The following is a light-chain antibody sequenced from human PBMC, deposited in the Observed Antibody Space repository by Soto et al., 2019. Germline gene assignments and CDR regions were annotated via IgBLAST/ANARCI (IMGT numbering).Light chain of an antibody. Sequence: EIVLTQSPGTLSLSPGERATLSCRASQSVSSSYLAWYQQKPGQAPRLLIYGASSRATGISDRFSGRGSGTDFTLTISRLEPEDFAVYYCQQYGSSPWTFGQGTQVEIK. CDR3: QQYGSSPWT. J-gene: IGKJ1*01. V-gene: IGKV3-20*01. CDR2: GAS. CDR1: QSVSSSY.